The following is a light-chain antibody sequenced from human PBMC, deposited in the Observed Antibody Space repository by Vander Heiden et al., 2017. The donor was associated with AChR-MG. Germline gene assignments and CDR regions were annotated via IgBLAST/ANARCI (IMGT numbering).Light chain of an antibody. Sequence: EIVLTQSPATLSLSPGERATLSCRASQSVSSYLAWYQQKPGQAPRLLIYDASNRATGIPARFSGSWSGTDFTLTISSLEPEDFAVYYCQQRSNWRSYTFGQGTKLEIK. CDR3: QQRSNWRSYT. V-gene: IGKV3-11*01. CDR1: QSVSSY. J-gene: IGKJ2*01. CDR2: DAS.